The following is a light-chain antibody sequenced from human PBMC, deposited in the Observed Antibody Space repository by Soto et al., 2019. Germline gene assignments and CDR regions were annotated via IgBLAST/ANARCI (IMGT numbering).Light chain of an antibody. CDR2: GAS. V-gene: IGKV3-15*01. Sequence: EIGMTQSPATLSVSPGERATLSCRASQSVSSNLAWYQQKPGQAPRLLIYGASTRATGIPARFSGSGSGTEFTLTISSLQSEDGAVYFCQQYNNWPPWTFGQGTKVEIK. J-gene: IGKJ1*01. CDR1: QSVSSN. CDR3: QQYNNWPPWT.